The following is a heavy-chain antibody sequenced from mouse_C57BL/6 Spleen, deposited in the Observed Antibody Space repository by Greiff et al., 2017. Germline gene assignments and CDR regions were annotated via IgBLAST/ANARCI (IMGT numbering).Heavy chain of an antibody. CDR3: ARTDYGSSYNFDV. V-gene: IGHV2-9-1*01. CDR1: GFSLTSYA. Sequence: QVQLKESGPGLVAPSQSLSITCTVSGFSLTSYAISWVRQPPGKGLEWLGLIWTGGGTNYNSALKSRLSISKDNSKSQVFLKMNSLQTDDTARYYCARTDYGSSYNFDVWGTGTTVTVSS. J-gene: IGHJ1*03. D-gene: IGHD1-1*01. CDR2: IWTGGGT.